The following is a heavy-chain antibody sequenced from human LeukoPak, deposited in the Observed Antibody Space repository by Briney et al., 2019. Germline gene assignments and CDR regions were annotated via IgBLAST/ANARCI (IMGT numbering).Heavy chain of an antibody. J-gene: IGHJ3*02. CDR3: ASRYCGGACQLGGVDM. CDR1: GGSISSYY. V-gene: IGHV4-59*01. CDR2: THYSGST. D-gene: IGHD2-21*02. Sequence: SETLSLTCTVSGGSISSYYWSWRRQPPGKVLEYIGYTHYSGSTNYNPSLKSRVTISLDTSGNQFSLKLSSVTAADTAVYYCASRYCGGACQLGGVDMWGQGTMVTVSS.